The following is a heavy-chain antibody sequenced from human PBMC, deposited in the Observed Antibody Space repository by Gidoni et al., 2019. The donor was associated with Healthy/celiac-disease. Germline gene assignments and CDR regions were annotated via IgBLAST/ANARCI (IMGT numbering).Heavy chain of an antibody. CDR1: GGSISSGGYY. V-gene: IGHV4-31*03. Sequence: QVQLQESGPGLVKPSQTMSLTCTVSGGSISSGGYYWSWIRQHPGKGLEWIGYIYYSGSTYYNPSLKSRVTISVDTSKNQFSLKLSSVTAADTAVYYCARDRRRDSSGYYLFWYFDLWGRGTLVTVSS. CDR3: ARDRRRDSSGYYLFWYFDL. D-gene: IGHD3-22*01. CDR2: IYYSGST. J-gene: IGHJ2*01.